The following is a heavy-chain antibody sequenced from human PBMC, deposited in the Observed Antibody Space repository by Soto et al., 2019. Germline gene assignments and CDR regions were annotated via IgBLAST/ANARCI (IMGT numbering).Heavy chain of an antibody. CDR1: GGTFSSYA. D-gene: IGHD4-17*01. Sequence: GASVKVSCKASGGTFSSYAISWVRQAPGQGLEWMGGIIPIFGTANYAQKFQGRVTITADESTSTAYMELSSLRSEDTAVYYCARSWDSYGDYGDFDYWGQGTLVTVSS. CDR3: ARSWDSYGDYGDFDY. J-gene: IGHJ4*02. V-gene: IGHV1-69*13. CDR2: IIPIFGTA.